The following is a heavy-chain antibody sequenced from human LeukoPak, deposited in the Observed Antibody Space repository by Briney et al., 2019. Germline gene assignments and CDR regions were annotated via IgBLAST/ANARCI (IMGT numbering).Heavy chain of an antibody. CDR3: ARHRAGSTKGSFDY. CDR2: IYYSGST. D-gene: IGHD2-2*01. CDR1: RGSISISSYY. V-gene: IGHV4-39*01. Sequence: SETLSLTCAVSRGSISISSYYCGSVRQPPGKGLGWIGRIYYSGSTYYDPSLKSRVTISVDTSKNQFSLKLTSVTPADTAVYYCARHRAGSTKGSFDYWGQGTVVSV. J-gene: IGHJ4*02.